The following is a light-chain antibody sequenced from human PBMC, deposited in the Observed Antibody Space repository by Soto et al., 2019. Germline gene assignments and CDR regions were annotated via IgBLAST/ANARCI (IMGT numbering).Light chain of an antibody. CDR2: AAS. CDR1: QSSSNF. CDR3: QQTNSIPIT. Sequence: DIQMTQSPSSLSASVGDRVTITCRASQSSSNFLNWYQQKPGKAPKLLIYAASTLQSGVPSRFSGSGSGTDSTLTISSLQPEDFATYYCQQTNSIPITFGQGTRLEIK. V-gene: IGKV1-39*01. J-gene: IGKJ5*01.